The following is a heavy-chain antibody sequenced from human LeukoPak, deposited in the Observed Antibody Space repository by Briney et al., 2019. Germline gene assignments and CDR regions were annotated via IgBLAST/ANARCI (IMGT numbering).Heavy chain of an antibody. V-gene: IGHV4-4*07. Sequence: SETLSLTCTVSGGSISAYYWTWIRQPAGKGLEWIGRIYTSGITNYNPSLESRLTMSLDTSKNQISLRLSSVTAADTAVYYCARKDGDFWGQGTLVTVSS. CDR3: ARKDGDF. CDR2: IYTSGIT. CDR1: GGSISAYY. J-gene: IGHJ4*02.